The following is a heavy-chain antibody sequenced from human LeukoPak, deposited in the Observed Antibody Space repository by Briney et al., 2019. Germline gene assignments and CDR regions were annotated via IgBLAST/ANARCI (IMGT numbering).Heavy chain of an antibody. CDR1: EFSVGSNY. J-gene: IGHJ4*02. Sequence: GGSLRLSCAASEFSVGSNYMTWVRQAPGKGLEWVSLIYSGGSTYYADSMKGRFTISRDISKNTLYLQMNSLRAEDTAVYYCAKDRVFELWFEEASPYYFDYWGQGTLVTVSS. D-gene: IGHD3-10*01. CDR2: IYSGGST. CDR3: AKDRVFELWFEEASPYYFDY. V-gene: IGHV3-66*02.